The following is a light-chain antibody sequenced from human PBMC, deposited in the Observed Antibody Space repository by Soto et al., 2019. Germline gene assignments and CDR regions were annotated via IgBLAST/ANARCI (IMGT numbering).Light chain of an antibody. CDR2: DAS. J-gene: IGKJ4*01. Sequence: EIVLTQSPATLSLSPGERATLSCRASQSVSSYLAWYQQKPGQAPGLLIYDASNRATGIPARFSGSGSGTDFTLTISSLEPEDFAVYYCQQRSNWPRGTFGGGTKVEIK. CDR3: QQRSNWPRGT. CDR1: QSVSSY. V-gene: IGKV3-11*01.